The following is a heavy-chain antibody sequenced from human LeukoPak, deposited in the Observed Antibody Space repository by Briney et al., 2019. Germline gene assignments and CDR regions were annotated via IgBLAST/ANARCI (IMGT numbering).Heavy chain of an antibody. Sequence: SETLSLTCTVSGDSINSINYYWGWIRQPPGEELEWIASTSSGGHTFYNPSLKSRVTISIDTSKNQFSLKLASVTAADTAIYYCARDQRSLYDFWGQGSLVTVSS. CDR3: ARDQRSLYDF. CDR1: GDSINSINYY. J-gene: IGHJ4*02. V-gene: IGHV4-39*07. CDR2: TSSGGHT. D-gene: IGHD1-26*01.